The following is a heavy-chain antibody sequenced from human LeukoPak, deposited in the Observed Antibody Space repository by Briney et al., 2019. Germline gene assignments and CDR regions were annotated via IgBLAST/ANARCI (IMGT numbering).Heavy chain of an antibody. J-gene: IGHJ6*03. D-gene: IGHD4-23*01. Sequence: SETLSLTCTVSGGSISSYHWSWVRQPPGKGLEWIGYNYYSGSTNYNPSLKSRVTMSVDTSKNQFSLKLSSVTAADTAVYYCARDGVTLHMDVWGKGTTVTVSS. CDR1: GGSISSYH. CDR3: ARDGVTLHMDV. CDR2: NYYSGST. V-gene: IGHV4-59*12.